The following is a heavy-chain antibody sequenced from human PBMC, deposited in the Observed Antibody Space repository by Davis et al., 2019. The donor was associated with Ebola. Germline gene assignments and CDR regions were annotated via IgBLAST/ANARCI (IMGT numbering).Heavy chain of an antibody. CDR3: ARGWLRGYLDY. CDR2: TYYSSKWYN. J-gene: IGHJ4*02. V-gene: IGHV6-1*01. Sequence: HSQTLSLTCAISGDSVSSGGWNWIRQSPSRGLEWLGRTYYSSKWYNDYAVSVKSRITINADPSKNQFSLQLNSVTPEDTAVYYCARGWLRGYLDYWGQGTLVTVSS. D-gene: IGHD3-3*01. CDR1: GDSVSSGG.